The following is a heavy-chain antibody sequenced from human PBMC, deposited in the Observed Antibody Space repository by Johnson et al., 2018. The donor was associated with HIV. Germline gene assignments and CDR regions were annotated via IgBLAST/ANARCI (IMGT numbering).Heavy chain of an antibody. V-gene: IGHV3-38-3*01. CDR1: GFTVSSNE. J-gene: IGHJ3*02. CDR2: ISGGST. Sequence: VQLVESRGVLVQPGGSLRLSCAASGFTVSSNEMSWVRQAPGKGLEWVSSISGGSTFYADSVRGRFTISRDNAKHSLYLQMNSLRADETAVYYCAKGEGGAGTDAFDSWGQGTMVTVSS. D-gene: IGHD6-19*01. CDR3: AKGEGGAGTDAFDS.